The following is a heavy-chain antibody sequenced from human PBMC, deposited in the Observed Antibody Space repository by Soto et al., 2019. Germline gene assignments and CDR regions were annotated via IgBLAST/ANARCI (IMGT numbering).Heavy chain of an antibody. D-gene: IGHD3-16*01. CDR1: GFTLSGYW. CDR2: INTDGRST. Sequence: WSLRLSCAASGFTLSGYWMHWVRQAPGDGLVWVSRINTDGRSTTYADSVKGRFTISRDNSKNTLYLQMNSLRAEDTAVYYCVRDLGGLRYFDYWGQGTPVTVSS. CDR3: VRDLGGLRYFDY. V-gene: IGHV3-74*01. J-gene: IGHJ4*02.